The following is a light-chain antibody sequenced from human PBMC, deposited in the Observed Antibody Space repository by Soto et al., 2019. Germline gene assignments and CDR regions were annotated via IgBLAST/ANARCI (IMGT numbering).Light chain of an antibody. V-gene: IGKV3-20*01. CDR2: GAS. Sequence: EIVLTQSPGTLSLSPGETATLSCRARQRVSSSSLAWYKKKPGQAPRLLIYGASSRATGIPDRFSGSGSGTDFTLTISRLEPEDFAVYYCQQYGSSPRTFGGGTKVEIQ. J-gene: IGKJ4*01. CDR1: QRVSSSS. CDR3: QQYGSSPRT.